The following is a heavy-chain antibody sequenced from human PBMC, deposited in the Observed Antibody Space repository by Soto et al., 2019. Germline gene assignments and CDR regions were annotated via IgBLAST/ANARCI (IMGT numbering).Heavy chain of an antibody. D-gene: IGHD3-9*01. V-gene: IGHV3-23*05. CDR2: IDGTSTFS. CDR3: ARTFDTITYYFDY. J-gene: IGHJ4*02. Sequence: LRLACVACGFTFSNNDMRWVRQAPGKGLEWVSTIDGTSTFSNYADSVEGRFTISRDNSKSTLYLQMNNMRTEDTAVYYCARTFDTITYYFDYWGQGPLVTVSS. CDR1: GFTFSNND.